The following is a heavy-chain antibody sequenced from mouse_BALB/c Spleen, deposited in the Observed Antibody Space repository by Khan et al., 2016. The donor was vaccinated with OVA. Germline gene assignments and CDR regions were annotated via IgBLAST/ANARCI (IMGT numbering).Heavy chain of an antibody. CDR2: MIYTGYT. J-gene: IGHJ3*01. CDR1: GDSITSGY. Sequence: EVQLQESGPSLVKPSQTLSLTCSVTGDSITSGYWSWIRKFPGNKLEYMGYMIYTGYTDHNPSLKSRIAITRHTSKTQYYLQLNSGTAEDTATYYCARSTYRYAFAYWGQGTLVTVSA. CDR3: ARSTYRYAFAY. V-gene: IGHV3-8*02. D-gene: IGHD2-14*01.